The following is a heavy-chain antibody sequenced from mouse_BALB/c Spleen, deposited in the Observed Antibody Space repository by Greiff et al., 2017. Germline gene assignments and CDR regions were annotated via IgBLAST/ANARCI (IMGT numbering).Heavy chain of an antibody. Sequence: EVKLVESGGGLVKPGGSLKLSCAASGFTFSSYAMSWVRQTPEKRLEWVASISSGGSTYYPDSVKGRFTISRDNARNILYLQMSSLRSEDTAMYYCAREVITTYAMDYWGQGTSVTVSS. D-gene: IGHD2-4*01. V-gene: IGHV5-6-5*01. CDR1: GFTFSSYA. CDR2: ISSGGST. CDR3: AREVITTYAMDY. J-gene: IGHJ4*01.